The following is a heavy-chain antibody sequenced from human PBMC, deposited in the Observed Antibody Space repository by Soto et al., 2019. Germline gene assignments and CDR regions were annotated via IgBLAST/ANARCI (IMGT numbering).Heavy chain of an antibody. D-gene: IGHD5-12*01. CDR2: IYWDDDK. Sequence: SGPTLVNPTQTLTLTCTFSGFSLSTSGVGVGWIRQPPGKALEWLALIYWDDDKRYSPSLKSRLTITKDTSKNQVVLTMTNMDPVDTATYYCARKPFRGYSGYEFFYYYYGMDVWGQGTTVTVSS. V-gene: IGHV2-5*02. CDR3: ARKPFRGYSGYEFFYYYYGMDV. CDR1: GFSLSTSGVG. J-gene: IGHJ6*02.